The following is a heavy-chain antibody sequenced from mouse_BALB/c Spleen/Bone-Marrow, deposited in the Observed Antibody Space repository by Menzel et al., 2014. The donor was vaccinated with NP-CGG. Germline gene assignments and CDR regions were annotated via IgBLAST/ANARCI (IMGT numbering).Heavy chain of an antibody. J-gene: IGHJ2*01. CDR1: GFTFSNYW. CDR2: IRLKSNNYAT. V-gene: IGHV6-6*02. CDR3: TVPFGPGFDY. Sequence: EVNVVESGGGLVQPGGSMKLSCVASGFTFSNYWMNWVRQSPEKGLEWVAKIRLKSNNYATHYAESVKGRFTISRDDSKSSVYLQMNNLRAEDTGIYYCTVPFGPGFDYWDQGTTLTVSS.